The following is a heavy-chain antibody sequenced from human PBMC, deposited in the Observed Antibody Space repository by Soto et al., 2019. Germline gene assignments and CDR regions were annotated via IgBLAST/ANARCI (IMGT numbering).Heavy chain of an antibody. V-gene: IGHV1-2*04. J-gene: IGHJ5*02. Sequence: ASVKVSCKASGYTFTGYYMHWVRQAPGQGLEWMGWINPNSGGTNYAQKFQGWVTMTRDTSISTAYMELSRLRSDDTAVYYCARSGGDTAMARHDAKWFDPWGQGTLVTVSS. D-gene: IGHD5-18*01. CDR1: GYTFTGYY. CDR3: ARSGGDTAMARHDAKWFDP. CDR2: INPNSGGT.